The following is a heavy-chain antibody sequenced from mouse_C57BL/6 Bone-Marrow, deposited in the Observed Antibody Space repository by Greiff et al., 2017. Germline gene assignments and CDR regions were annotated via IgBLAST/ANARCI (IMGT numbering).Heavy chain of an antibody. D-gene: IGHD1-1*01. CDR1: GYTFTSYW. CDR2: IYPGSGST. Sequence: QVQLQQPGAELVKPGASVKMSCKASGYTFTSYWITWVKPRPGQGLEWIGDIYPGSGSTNYNEKFKRKATQTVDTSSSTAYMQLSSLTSEDSAVYYCARLLRYLDYWGQGTTLTVSS. V-gene: IGHV1-55*01. J-gene: IGHJ2*01. CDR3: ARLLRYLDY.